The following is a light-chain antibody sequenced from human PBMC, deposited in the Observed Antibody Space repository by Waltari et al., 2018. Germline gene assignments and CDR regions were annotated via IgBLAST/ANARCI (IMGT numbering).Light chain of an antibody. V-gene: IGLV2-8*01. J-gene: IGLJ2*01. CDR2: EVS. Sequence: QAALTQPPSASGSPGHSVTVSSTGTSTDVGGYKYVSWYQQHPGKAPKLMIYEVSKRPSGVPDRFSGSKSGNTASLTVSGLQAEDEADYYCSSYAGSNNLVFGGGTKLTVL. CDR3: SSYAGSNNLV. CDR1: STDVGGYKY.